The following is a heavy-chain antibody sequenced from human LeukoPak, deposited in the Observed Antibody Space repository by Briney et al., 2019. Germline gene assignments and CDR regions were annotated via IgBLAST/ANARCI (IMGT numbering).Heavy chain of an antibody. CDR1: GFTFTSSA. V-gene: IGHV1-58*02. D-gene: IGHD3-22*01. J-gene: IGHJ6*03. CDR2: IVVCSGNT. Sequence: SVKVSCKASGFTFTSSAMQWVRQARGQPLEGIGWIVVCSGNTNYAQKFQERVTITRDMSTSTAYMELSSLRSDDTAVYYCARDLDYYDSSGYYSPFMDVWGKGTTVTVSS. CDR3: ARDLDYYDSSGYYSPFMDV.